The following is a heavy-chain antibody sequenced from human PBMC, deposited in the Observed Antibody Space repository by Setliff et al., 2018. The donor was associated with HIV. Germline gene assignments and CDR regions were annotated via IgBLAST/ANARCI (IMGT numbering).Heavy chain of an antibody. V-gene: IGHV4-59*01. CDR1: GASIDRFF. J-gene: IGHJ4*02. CDR2: VYFSGDA. Sequence: SETLSLTCSGSGASIDRFFWSWIRQPPGKGLEWIVNVYFSGDATYNTSLKSRVTISIQTSRSQFSLTLRSVTAADTATYYCARDLASSYFDFWGQGALVTVSS. CDR3: ARDLASSYFDF. D-gene: IGHD3-16*01.